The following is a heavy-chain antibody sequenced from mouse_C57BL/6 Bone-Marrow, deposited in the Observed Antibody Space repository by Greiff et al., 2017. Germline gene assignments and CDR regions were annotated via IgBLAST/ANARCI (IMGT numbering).Heavy chain of an antibody. CDR2: IDPSDSYT. CDR3: ARLDEGY. CDR1: GYTFTSYW. J-gene: IGHJ2*01. V-gene: IGHV1-69*01. Sequence: QVQLQQPGAELVMPGASVKLSCKASGYTFTSYWMHWVKQRPGQGLEWIGEIDPSDSYTNYNQKFKGKSTLTVDKSSSTAYMQLSSLTSEDSAVYYCARLDEGYWGQGTTRTVSS.